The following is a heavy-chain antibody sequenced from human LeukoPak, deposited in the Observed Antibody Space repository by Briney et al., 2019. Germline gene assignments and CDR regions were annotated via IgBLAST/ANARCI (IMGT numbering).Heavy chain of an antibody. J-gene: IGHJ4*02. Sequence: SGTLSLTCAVYGGSFTDYYWSWIRRPPGKGLEWIGEINHSGYTNYNPSLKSRVSVSVDTSKNQFSLKLSSVTAADTAVYYCARGQYTGYPTHWGQGTLVTVSS. D-gene: IGHD5-12*01. V-gene: IGHV4-34*01. CDR3: ARGQYTGYPTH. CDR1: GGSFTDYY. CDR2: INHSGYT.